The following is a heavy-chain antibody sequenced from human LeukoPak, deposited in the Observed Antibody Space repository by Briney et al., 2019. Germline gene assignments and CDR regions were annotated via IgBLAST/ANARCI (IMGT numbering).Heavy chain of an antibody. CDR2: ISSSSSYI. CDR1: GFTFSSYS. J-gene: IGHJ4*02. V-gene: IGHV3-21*01. D-gene: IGHD4-11*01. CDR3: ARSYDCSNYIFGGY. Sequence: GGSLRLSCAASGFTFSSYSMNWVRQAPGKGLEWVSSISSSSSYIYYADSVKGRFTISRDNAKNSLYLQMNSLRAEDTAVYYCARSYDCSNYIFGGYWGQGTLVTVSS.